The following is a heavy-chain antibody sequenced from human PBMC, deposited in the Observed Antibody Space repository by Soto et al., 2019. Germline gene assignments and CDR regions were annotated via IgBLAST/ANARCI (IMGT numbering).Heavy chain of an antibody. J-gene: IGHJ4*02. CDR2: IYYSGST. CDR1: GGSISSGGYY. D-gene: IGHD6-13*01. V-gene: IGHV4-31*03. Sequence: PSETLSLTCTFSGGSISSGGYYWSWIRQHPGKGLEWIGYIYYSGSTYYNPSLKSRVTISVDTSKNQFSLKLSSVTAEDTAVYYCAKEGDSSLYYFDYWGQGTLVTVSS. CDR3: AKEGDSSLYYFDY.